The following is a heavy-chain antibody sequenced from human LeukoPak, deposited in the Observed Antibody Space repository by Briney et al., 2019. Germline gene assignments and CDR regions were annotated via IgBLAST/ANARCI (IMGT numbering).Heavy chain of an antibody. CDR2: ISYDGSNK. CDR1: GFTFSSYT. J-gene: IGHJ4*02. CDR3: AREAVVLPAATVVRPLHFDY. Sequence: PGGSLRLSCAASGFTFSSYTMHWVRQAPGKGLEWVALISYDGSNKYYADSVKGRFTISRDNSKNTLYLQMNSLRAEDTAVSYCAREAVVLPAATVVRPLHFDYWGQGTLVTVSS. D-gene: IGHD2-2*01. V-gene: IGHV3-30-3*01.